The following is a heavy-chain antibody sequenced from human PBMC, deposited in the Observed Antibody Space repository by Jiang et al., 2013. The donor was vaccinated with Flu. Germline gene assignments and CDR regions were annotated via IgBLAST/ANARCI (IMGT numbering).Heavy chain of an antibody. J-gene: IGHJ4*02. CDR3: ARGNHSSSWFFDY. CDR1: GYSISSGYY. CDR2: IYHSGST. V-gene: IGHV4-38-2*01. Sequence: GSGLVKPSETLSLTCAVSGYSISSGYYWGWIRQPPGKGLEWIGSIYHSGSTYYNPSLKSRVTISVDTSKNQFSLKLSSVTAADTAAYYCARGNHSSSWFFDYWGQGTLVTVSS. D-gene: IGHD6-13*01.